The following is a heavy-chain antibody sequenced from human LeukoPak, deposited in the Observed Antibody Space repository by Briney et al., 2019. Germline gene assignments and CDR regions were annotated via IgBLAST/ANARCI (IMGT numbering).Heavy chain of an antibody. CDR2: IYSGGTT. J-gene: IGHJ5*02. CDR3: TTSPAVAS. V-gene: IGHV3-53*01. CDR1: GFTFSNYA. Sequence: GGSLRLSCAASGFTFSNYAMAWVRQAPGKGLEWVSLIYSGGTTFYTDSVKGRFTISRDSSKNTLYLQMNNLKAEDTAVYYCTTSPAVASWGQGTLVTVSS. D-gene: IGHD4-23*01.